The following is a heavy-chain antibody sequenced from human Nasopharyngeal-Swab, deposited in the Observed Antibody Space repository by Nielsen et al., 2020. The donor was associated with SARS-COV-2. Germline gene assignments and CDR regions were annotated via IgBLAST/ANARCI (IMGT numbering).Heavy chain of an antibody. CDR3: AKGNNWNSFDF. V-gene: IGHV3-9*01. CDR2: TNWNGDSI. J-gene: IGHJ4*02. Sequence: GGSLRLSCAASGFRFDDYGMHWVRQIPGKGLEWVSGTNWNGDSIAYADSVKGRVTISRDNSKNTLYLQMNSLRVEDTGLYYCAKGNNWNSFDFWGQGTLVTVSP. D-gene: IGHD5-24*01. CDR1: GFRFDDYG.